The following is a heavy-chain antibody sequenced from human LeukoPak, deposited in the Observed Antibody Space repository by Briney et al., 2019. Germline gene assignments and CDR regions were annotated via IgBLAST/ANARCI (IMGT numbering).Heavy chain of an antibody. CDR3: ASLSGSYWHALDI. CDR1: GFTFSTYS. Sequence: GGSLRLSCAASGFTFSTYSMNWVRQAPGKGLEWVSYISSSGSTIYYADSMKGRFTISRDNAKNSLYLQMNSLRAEDTAVYYCASLSGSYWHALDIWGQGTMVTVSS. D-gene: IGHD1-26*01. V-gene: IGHV3-48*04. J-gene: IGHJ3*02. CDR2: ISSSGSTI.